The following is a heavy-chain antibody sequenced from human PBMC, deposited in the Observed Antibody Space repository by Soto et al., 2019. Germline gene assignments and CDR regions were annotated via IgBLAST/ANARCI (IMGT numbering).Heavy chain of an antibody. CDR3: ASLRSGWGIDY. CDR1: GHSISSAVCS. V-gene: IGHV4-30-2*01. CDR2: IYHSGST. Sequence: PSVTLSLTCAEPGHSISSAVCSWTWILQPPGKGLEWIGYIYHSGSTYYNPSLKSRVTISVDRSKNQFSLKLSSVTAADTAVYYCASLRSGWGIDYWGQEPWSPSP. J-gene: IGHJ4*01. D-gene: IGHD6-19*01.